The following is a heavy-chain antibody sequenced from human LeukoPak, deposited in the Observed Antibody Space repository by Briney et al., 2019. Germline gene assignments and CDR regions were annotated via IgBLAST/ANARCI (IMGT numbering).Heavy chain of an antibody. Sequence: GASVKVSCKASGGTFSSYAISWVRQAPGQGLEWMGGIIPIFGTANYAQKFQGRVTITADESTSTAYMELSSLRSEDTAVYYCARVRGGYYDSSGYSVSTAHRYYFDYWGQGTLVTVSS. D-gene: IGHD3-22*01. J-gene: IGHJ4*02. CDR3: ARVRGGYYDSSGYSVSTAHRYYFDY. V-gene: IGHV1-69*13. CDR1: GGTFSSYA. CDR2: IIPIFGTA.